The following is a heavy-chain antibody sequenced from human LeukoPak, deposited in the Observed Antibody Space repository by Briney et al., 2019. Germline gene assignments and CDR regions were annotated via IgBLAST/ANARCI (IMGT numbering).Heavy chain of an antibody. CDR3: ARRSNPPGRIDH. D-gene: IGHD1-14*01. CDR2: IYNSGST. J-gene: IGHJ4*02. Sequence: GGSLRLSCAASGFTFSIYAIHWVRQAPGKGLEWVAAIYNSGSTYYADSVKGRFTISRDNSKNTMYLQMNSLKGEDTAVYYCARRSNPPGRIDHWGQGTLVTVSS. V-gene: IGHV3-66*04. CDR1: GFTFSIYA.